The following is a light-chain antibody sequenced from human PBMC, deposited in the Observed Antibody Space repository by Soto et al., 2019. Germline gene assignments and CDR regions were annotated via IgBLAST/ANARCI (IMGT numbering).Light chain of an antibody. CDR2: DTT. V-gene: IGLV7-46*01. J-gene: IGLJ1*01. Sequence: AVVTQEPSLTVSPGGTVTLTCGSSTGAVTNGHYPYWFQQKPGQAPRTLIYDTTNRHSWTPARFSGSLLGGKAALTLSGAQPEGEAEYYCLLSYNGPYVFGTGTKGTVL. CDR1: TGAVTNGHY. CDR3: LLSYNGPYV.